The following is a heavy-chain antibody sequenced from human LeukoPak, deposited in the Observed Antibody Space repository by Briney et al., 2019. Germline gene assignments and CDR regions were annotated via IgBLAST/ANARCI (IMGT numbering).Heavy chain of an antibody. D-gene: IGHD3-9*01. V-gene: IGHV1-18*01. CDR2: SSAYNGNT. J-gene: IGHJ3*02. CDR3: ARDTYYDILTGYSDAFDI. CDR1: GYTFTSYG. Sequence: GASVKVSCKASGYTFTSYGISWVRQAPGQGLEWMGWSSAYNGNTNYAQKLQGRVTMTTDTSTSTAYMELRSLSSDDTAVYYCARDTYYDILTGYSDAFDIWGQGTMVTVSS.